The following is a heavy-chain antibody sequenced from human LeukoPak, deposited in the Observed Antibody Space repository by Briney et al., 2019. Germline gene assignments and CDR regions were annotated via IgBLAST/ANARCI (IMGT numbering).Heavy chain of an antibody. Sequence: ASVKVSCKASGGTFSSYAISWVRQAPGQGLEWMGRIIPILGIANYAQKFQGRVTITADKSTSTAYMELSSLRSEDTAVYYCARWAAAGTGGEYFQHWGQGTLVTVSS. CDR2: IIPILGIA. CDR3: ARWAAAGTGGEYFQH. CDR1: GGTFSSYA. V-gene: IGHV1-69*04. J-gene: IGHJ1*01. D-gene: IGHD6-13*01.